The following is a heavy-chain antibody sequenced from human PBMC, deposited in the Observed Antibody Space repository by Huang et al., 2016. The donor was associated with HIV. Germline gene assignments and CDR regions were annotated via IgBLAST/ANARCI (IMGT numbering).Heavy chain of an antibody. CDR3: TREYTVAGAFDI. V-gene: IGHV3-30-3*01. CDR1: GFSFSNYA. D-gene: IGHD5-12*01. Sequence: QGQLVESGGGVVRPGRSLGLSCAASGFSFSNYAMHWVRQAPGKRLEWVTFISNDGTTTYYANSVKGRFTISRDNFKNTLYLQMNRLRGDDTAVYYCTREYTVAGAFDIWGQGTMVTVSS. J-gene: IGHJ3*02. CDR2: ISNDGTTT.